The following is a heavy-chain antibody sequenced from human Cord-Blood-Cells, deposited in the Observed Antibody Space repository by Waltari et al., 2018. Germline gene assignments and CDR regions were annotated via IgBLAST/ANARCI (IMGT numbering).Heavy chain of an antibody. V-gene: IGHV3-53*01. D-gene: IGHD3-22*01. CDR2: IYSGGST. J-gene: IGHJ4*02. CDR1: GLTVSSNY. Sequence: EVQLVESGGGLIQTGGSLRLSCTASGLTVSSNYMSWVRQAPGKGLEWVSVIYSGGSTYYADSVKGRFTIARDNSKITLYLQINSLRAEDTAVYYCARASYYYDSSGYYFDYWGQGTLVTVSS. CDR3: ARASYYYDSSGYYFDY.